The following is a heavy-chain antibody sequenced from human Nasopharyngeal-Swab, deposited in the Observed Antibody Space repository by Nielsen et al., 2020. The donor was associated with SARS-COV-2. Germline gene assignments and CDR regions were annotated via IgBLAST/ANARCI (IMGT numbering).Heavy chain of an antibody. CDR1: GYSFRTYG. Sequence: GESLKISCVASGYSFRTYGMNWVRQAPGKGLEWVSGISGDGRATFYAPSVKGRFTISRDNSNNTLWLQMDSLGADDTAKYYCAKDRASYGPDSADYWGQGALITVSS. CDR2: ISGDGRAT. V-gene: IGHV3-23*01. D-gene: IGHD3-10*01. J-gene: IGHJ4*02. CDR3: AKDRASYGPDSADY.